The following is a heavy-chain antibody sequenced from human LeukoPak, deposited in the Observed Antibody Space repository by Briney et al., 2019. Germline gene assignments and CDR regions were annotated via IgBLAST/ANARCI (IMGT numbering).Heavy chain of an antibody. CDR3: ARSVSAYAGRGWFDP. V-gene: IGHV4-39*07. CDR1: GGSIRSLGYS. CDR2: MYYTGTT. D-gene: IGHD5-12*01. J-gene: IGHJ5*02. Sequence: SETLSLTCSVSGGSIRSLGYSWGWIRQPPGKGLEWIASMYYTGTTYYNPSLKSRVTMSVDTSKNQFSLNLTSVTAADTAVFYSARSVSAYAGRGWFDPWGQGTLVTVSS.